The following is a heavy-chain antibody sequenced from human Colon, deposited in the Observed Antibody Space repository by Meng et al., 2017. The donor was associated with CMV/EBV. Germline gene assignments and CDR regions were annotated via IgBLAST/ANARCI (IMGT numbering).Heavy chain of an antibody. J-gene: IGHJ4*02. CDR1: VFTFDADA. D-gene: IGHD4-17*01. Sequence: LVGCGGAVVRAGGPLRLSGASSVFTFDADAMTWVRQAPGKGLEWVSAIIGNGDITYYAQSVRGRFTISRDNSRNTLYLQMHSLRAEDTALYYCVKNRNSGDSCPGSHWGQGILVTVSS. V-gene: IGHV3-23*04. CDR2: IIGNGDIT. CDR3: VKNRNSGDSCPGSH.